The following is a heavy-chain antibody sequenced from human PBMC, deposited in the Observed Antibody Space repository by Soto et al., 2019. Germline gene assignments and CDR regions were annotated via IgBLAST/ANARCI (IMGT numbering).Heavy chain of an antibody. Sequence: SETLSLTCTFSGCSLSSGGYYWSWVRQHPGKGLEWIGYIYYSGSTYYNPSLKSRVTISVDTSKNQFSLKLSSVTAADTAVYYCARSKGTTVTPDYWGQGTLVTVSS. V-gene: IGHV4-31*03. CDR3: ARSKGTTVTPDY. CDR2: IYYSGST. CDR1: GCSLSSGGYY. D-gene: IGHD4-4*01. J-gene: IGHJ4*02.